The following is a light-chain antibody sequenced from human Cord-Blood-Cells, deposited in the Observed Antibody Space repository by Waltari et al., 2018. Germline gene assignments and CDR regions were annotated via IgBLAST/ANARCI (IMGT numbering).Light chain of an antibody. CDR2: WAS. J-gene: IGKJ1*01. CDR3: QQYYSTPLT. Sequence: DIVMTQSPDSLAVSLGESATINCKSSQSVLYSSNNKNYLAWYQQKPGQPPKLLIYWASTRESGVPDRFSGSGSGTEFTLTISSLQAEDVAVYYCQQYYSTPLTFGQGTKVEIK. CDR1: QSVLYSSNNKNY. V-gene: IGKV4-1*01.